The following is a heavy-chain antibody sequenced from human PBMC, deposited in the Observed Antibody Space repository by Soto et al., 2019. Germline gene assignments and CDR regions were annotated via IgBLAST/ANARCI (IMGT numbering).Heavy chain of an antibody. CDR2: IIPIIGII. CDR1: GGTFSTYT. D-gene: IGHD3-22*01. CDR3: ARDPGESYYYDSSGYSDY. Sequence: SVKVSCKASGGTFSTYTITWVRQAPGQGLEWMGRIIPIIGIINYAQKFQGRVTITADKFTGTAYMELRSLRSDDTAVYYCARDPGESYYYDSSGYSDYWGQ. J-gene: IGHJ4*02. V-gene: IGHV1-69*04.